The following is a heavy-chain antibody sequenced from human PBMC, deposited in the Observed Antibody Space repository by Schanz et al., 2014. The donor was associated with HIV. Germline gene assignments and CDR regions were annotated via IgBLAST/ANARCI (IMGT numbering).Heavy chain of an antibody. D-gene: IGHD5-18*01. J-gene: IGHJ6*02. CDR3: RGYRFYYGVDF. CDR1: GFIFSDHF. V-gene: IGHV3-72*01. Sequence: EVQVVESGGGLVQPGGSLRLSCTTSGFIFSDHFMGWVRQAPGKGLEWFARRRVKSHSYATEYAASVTGRFTISRDDSKNSVYLQMNSLNIEDTAVYYCRGYRFYYGVDFWGQATTATVS. CDR2: RRVKSHSYAT.